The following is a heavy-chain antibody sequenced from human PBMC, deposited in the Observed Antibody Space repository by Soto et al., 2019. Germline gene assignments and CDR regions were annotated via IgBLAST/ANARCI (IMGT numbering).Heavy chain of an antibody. J-gene: IGHJ3*02. CDR1: GFSLSTSGVG. V-gene: IGHV2-5*02. CDR2: IYWDDDK. Sequence: QITLKESGPTLVKPTQTLTLTCTFSGFSLSTSGVGVGWIRQPPGKALEWLALIYWDDDKRYSPSLKSRLTNTKDTSKNQVVLTMTNRDPVDTATYYCAHRQDCSGCSCPIDHDAFDIWGQGTMVTVSS. D-gene: IGHD2-15*01. CDR3: AHRQDCSGCSCPIDHDAFDI.